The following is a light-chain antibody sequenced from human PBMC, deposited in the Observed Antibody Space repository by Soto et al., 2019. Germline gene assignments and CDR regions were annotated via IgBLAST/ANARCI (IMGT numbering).Light chain of an antibody. V-gene: IGKV1-8*01. Sequence: AIRMTQSPSSFSASTGDRVTLTCRASQDISSHLAWYQQKPGKAPKFLMYDASTLQSGVPSRFSGSRSGADFTLSISSLQSEDFATYYCQQYHSYPLTFGQGTKVEIK. CDR2: DAS. CDR3: QQYHSYPLT. CDR1: QDISSH. J-gene: IGKJ1*01.